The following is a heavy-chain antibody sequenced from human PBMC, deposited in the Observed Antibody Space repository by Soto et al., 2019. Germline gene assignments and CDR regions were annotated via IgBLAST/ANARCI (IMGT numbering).Heavy chain of an antibody. D-gene: IGHD1-7*01. Sequence: SQTLSLTCAISGDSVSSNSAAWNWIRQSPSRGLEWLGRTYYRSKWYNDYAVSVKSRITINPDTSKNQFSLQLNSVTPEDTAVYYCARDSRRYNWNYFLGMDVWGQGTRVTVPS. CDR1: GDSVSSNSAA. V-gene: IGHV6-1*01. CDR2: TYYRSKWYN. J-gene: IGHJ6*02. CDR3: ARDSRRYNWNYFLGMDV.